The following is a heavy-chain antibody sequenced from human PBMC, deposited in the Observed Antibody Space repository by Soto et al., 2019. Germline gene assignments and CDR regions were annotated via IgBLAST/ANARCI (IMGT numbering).Heavy chain of an antibody. CDR1: GGTFSSYT. D-gene: IGHD3-10*01. J-gene: IGHJ4*02. CDR3: ARGDIHAYYFDY. CDR2: IIPILGIA. Sequence: GVSVKVSCKASGGTFSSYTISWVRQAPGQGLEWMGRIIPILGIANYAQKFQGRVTITADKSTSTAYMELSSLRSEDTAVYYCARGDIHAYYFDYWGQGTLVTVSS. V-gene: IGHV1-69*02.